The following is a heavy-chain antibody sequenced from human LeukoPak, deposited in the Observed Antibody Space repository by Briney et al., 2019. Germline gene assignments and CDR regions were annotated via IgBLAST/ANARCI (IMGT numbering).Heavy chain of an antibody. J-gene: IGHJ4*02. V-gene: IGHV4-34*01. CDR1: GGSFSGYY. CDR2: IYYSGST. Sequence: PSETLSLTCAVYGGSFSGYYWSWIRQPPGKGLEWIGSIYYSGSTYYNPSLKSRVTISVDTSKNQFSLKLSSVTAADTAVYYCARHVVVVPAAPAYYFDYWGQGTLVTVSS. D-gene: IGHD2-2*01. CDR3: ARHVVVVPAAPAYYFDY.